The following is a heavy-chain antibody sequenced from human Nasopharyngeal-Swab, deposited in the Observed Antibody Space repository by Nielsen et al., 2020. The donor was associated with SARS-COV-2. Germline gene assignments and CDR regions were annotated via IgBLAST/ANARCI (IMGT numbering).Heavy chain of an antibody. CDR1: GFTVSNKY. CDR3: ARLGLPNAFDI. CDR2: IYSGGNT. V-gene: IGHV3-53*01. Sequence: GESLKISCAASGFTVSNKYMSWVRQAPGKGLEWVPVIYSGGNTYYADSVKGRFTISRDNSKNTLYLQMNSLRAEDTAEYYCARLGLPNAFDIWGQGTMVTVSS. J-gene: IGHJ3*02. D-gene: IGHD5-12*01.